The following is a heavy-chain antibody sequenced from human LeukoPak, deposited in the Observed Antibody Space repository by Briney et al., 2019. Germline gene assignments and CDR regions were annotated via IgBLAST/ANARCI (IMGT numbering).Heavy chain of an antibody. CDR1: GFTFSSYG. CDR2: ISYDGSNK. V-gene: IGHV3-30*18. J-gene: IGHJ4*02. D-gene: IGHD5-18*01. CDR3: AKGRPAMVGYYFDF. Sequence: GRSLRLSCAASGFTFSSYGMHWDRQAPGKGLEWVAVISYDGSNKYYADSVKGRFTISRDNSKNTLYLQMNSLRAEDTAVYYCAKGRPAMVGYYFDFWGQGTLVTVSS.